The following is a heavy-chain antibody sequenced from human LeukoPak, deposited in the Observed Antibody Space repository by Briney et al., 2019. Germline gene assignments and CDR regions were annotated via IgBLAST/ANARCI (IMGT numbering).Heavy chain of an antibody. CDR1: GGSISSYY. J-gene: IGHJ4*02. V-gene: IGHV4-59*01. Sequence: PSETLSLTCTVSGGSISSYYWSWIRQPPGKGLEWIGYINYSGSTNYNPSLKSRATISVDTSKNQFSLKLSSVSAADTAVYYCASSSSWYASDYWGQGTLVTVSS. CDR2: INYSGST. D-gene: IGHD6-13*01. CDR3: ASSSSWYASDY.